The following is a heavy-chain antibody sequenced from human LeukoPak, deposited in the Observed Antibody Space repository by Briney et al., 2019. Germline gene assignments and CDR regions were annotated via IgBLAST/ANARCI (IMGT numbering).Heavy chain of an antibody. D-gene: IGHD6-19*01. V-gene: IGHV1-58*01. CDR3: AAQGSSGWSSVWYFDL. Sequence: SVKVSCKASGFTFTRSAVQWVRQARGQRLEWIGWVVVGSGNTNYAQKFQERVTITRDMSTSTAYMELSSLRSEDTAVYYCAAQGSSGWSSVWYFDLWGRGTLVTVSS. CDR2: VVVGSGNT. CDR1: GFTFTRSA. J-gene: IGHJ2*01.